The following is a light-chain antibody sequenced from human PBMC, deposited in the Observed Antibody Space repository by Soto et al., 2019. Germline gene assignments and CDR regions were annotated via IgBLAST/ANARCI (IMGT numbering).Light chain of an antibody. CDR1: QSINSY. CDR2: AAS. V-gene: IGKV1-39*01. J-gene: IGKJ1*01. Sequence: DIQMTQSPSSQSASVGDRVTITCRASQSINSYLNWYQQKPGKAPKLLIYAASSLQSGVPSRFSGSGSETDFTPSNTSLQPDGFATYYCQQGFNSPRTFGQGTRV. CDR3: QQGFNSPRT.